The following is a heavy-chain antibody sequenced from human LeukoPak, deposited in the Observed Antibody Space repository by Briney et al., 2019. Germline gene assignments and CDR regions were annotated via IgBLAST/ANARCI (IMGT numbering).Heavy chain of an antibody. J-gene: IGHJ4*02. D-gene: IGHD3-22*01. CDR2: ISSSSSYI. CDR1: GFTFSSYS. V-gene: IGHV3-21*01. Sequence: GGSLRLSCAASGFTFSSYSMNWVRQAPGKGLEWVSSISSSSSYIYYADSLKGRFTISRDNAKNSLYLQMNSLRAEDTAVYYCARDPSYYYDSSGYPYYFDYWGQGTLVTVSS. CDR3: ARDPSYYYDSSGYPYYFDY.